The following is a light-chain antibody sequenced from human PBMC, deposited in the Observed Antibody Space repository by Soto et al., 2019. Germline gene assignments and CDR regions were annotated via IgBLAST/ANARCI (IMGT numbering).Light chain of an antibody. CDR3: QQYGTSPGT. J-gene: IGKJ1*01. CDR1: QSVISSY. CDR2: DAS. V-gene: IGKV3-20*01. Sequence: EIVLTQSPGNLSLSPGERATLSCRASQSVISSYLAWYQQKPGQAPRLLIYDASTRATGIPDRFSGSGSGTDFTLTISRLEPEDFAIYYCQQYGTSPGTFGQGTKVEIK.